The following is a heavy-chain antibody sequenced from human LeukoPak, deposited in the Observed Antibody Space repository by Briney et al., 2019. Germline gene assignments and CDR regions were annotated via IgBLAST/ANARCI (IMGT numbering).Heavy chain of an antibody. CDR1: GFTFSSYA. CDR2: ISGSGGST. Sequence: GGSLRLSCAASGFTFSSYAMSWVRQAPGKGLEWVPAISGSGGSTYYADSVKGRFTISRDNSKNTLYLQMNSLRAEDTAVYYCAKDRRYSYGPDYWGQGTLVTVSS. J-gene: IGHJ4*02. V-gene: IGHV3-23*01. CDR3: AKDRRYSYGPDY. D-gene: IGHD5-18*01.